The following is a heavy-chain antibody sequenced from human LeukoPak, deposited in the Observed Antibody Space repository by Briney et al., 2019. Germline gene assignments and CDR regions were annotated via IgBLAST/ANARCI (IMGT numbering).Heavy chain of an antibody. J-gene: IGHJ1*01. D-gene: IGHD4-23*01. CDR2: ISSSSSTI. CDR3: AAHDYGGTEYFQH. Sequence: GGSLRLSCAASGFTFSSYWMSWVRQAPGKGLEWVSYISSSSSTIYYADSVKGRFTISRDNAKNSLYLQMNSLRDEDTAVYYCAAHDYGGTEYFQHWGQGTLVTVSS. CDR1: GFTFSSYW. V-gene: IGHV3-48*02.